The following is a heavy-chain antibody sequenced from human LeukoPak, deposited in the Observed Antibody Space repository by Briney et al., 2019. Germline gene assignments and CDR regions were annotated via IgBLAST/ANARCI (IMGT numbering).Heavy chain of an antibody. D-gene: IGHD2-8*01. Sequence: GASVKVSCKASGYTFTSYYMHWVRQAPGQGLEWMGLINPSGGSTSYAQKFQGRVTMTRDTSTSTVYMELSSLRSEDTAVYYCARVQGEYCTNGVCSAAGYFDYWGQGTLVTVSS. V-gene: IGHV1-46*01. CDR2: INPSGGST. J-gene: IGHJ4*02. CDR3: ARVQGEYCTNGVCSAAGYFDY. CDR1: GYTFTSYY.